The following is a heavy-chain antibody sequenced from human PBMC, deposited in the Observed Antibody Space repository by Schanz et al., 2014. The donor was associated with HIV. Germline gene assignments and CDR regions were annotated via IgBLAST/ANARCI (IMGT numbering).Heavy chain of an antibody. V-gene: IGHV3-30*03. CDR1: GFTFSSYG. D-gene: IGHD3-3*01. CDR3: ARLYYDSWGGKDEYYFDY. Sequence: VQLVESGGGVVQPGRSLRLSCAASGFTFSSYGMHWVRQAPGKGLEWVAVISYDGSNKYYADSVKGRFTISRDNSKNTLYLQMNSLRAEDTAVYYCARLYYDSWGGKDEYYFDYWGQGTLVTVSS. J-gene: IGHJ4*02. CDR2: ISYDGSNK.